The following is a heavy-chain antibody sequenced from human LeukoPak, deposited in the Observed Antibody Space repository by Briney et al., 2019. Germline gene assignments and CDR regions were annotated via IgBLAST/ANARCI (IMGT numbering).Heavy chain of an antibody. CDR3: ARGVNWNYDYFDP. V-gene: IGHV6-1*01. CDR2: TYYRSKWRN. Sequence: SQTLSLTCAISGDSVSSKSATWNWIRQSPSRGLEWLGRTYYRSKWRNDYAISVKSRITIKPDTSKNQFSLQLGSVTPEDTAVYYCARGVNWNYDYFDPWGQGMLVTVSS. D-gene: IGHD1-7*01. CDR1: GDSVSSKSAT. J-gene: IGHJ4*02.